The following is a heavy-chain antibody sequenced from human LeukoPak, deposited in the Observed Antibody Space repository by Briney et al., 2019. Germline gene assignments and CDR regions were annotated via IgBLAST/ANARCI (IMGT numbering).Heavy chain of an antibody. CDR2: INHSGST. Sequence: SETLSLTCAVYGGSFSGYYWSWIRQPPGKGLEWIGEINHSGSTNYNPSLKSRVAISVDTSKNQFSLKLSSVTAADTAVHYCARNRGITRLFDYWGQGTLVTVSS. V-gene: IGHV4-34*01. CDR3: ARNRGITRLFDY. D-gene: IGHD3-10*01. J-gene: IGHJ4*02. CDR1: GGSFSGYY.